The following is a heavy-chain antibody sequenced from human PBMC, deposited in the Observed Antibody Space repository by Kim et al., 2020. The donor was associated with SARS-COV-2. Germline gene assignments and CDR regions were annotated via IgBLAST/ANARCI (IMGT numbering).Heavy chain of an antibody. D-gene: IGHD6-13*01. Sequence: SVKVSCKASGGTFSSYAISWVRQAPGQGLEWMGRIIPILGIANYAQKFQGRVTITADKSTSTAYMELSSLRSEDTAVYYCARDRDWRAASAFDYWGQGTLVTVSS. CDR3: ARDRDWRAASAFDY. V-gene: IGHV1-69*04. CDR2: IIPILGIA. J-gene: IGHJ4*02. CDR1: GGTFSSYA.